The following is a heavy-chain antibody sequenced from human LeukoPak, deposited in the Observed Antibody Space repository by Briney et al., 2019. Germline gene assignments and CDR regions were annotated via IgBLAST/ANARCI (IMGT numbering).Heavy chain of an antibody. CDR1: GDSISSGNYY. J-gene: IGHJ6*02. CDR3: ARHKGPRYYYYGMDV. V-gene: IGHV4-61*02. CDR2: IWTDGVT. Sequence: SETLSLTCTVSGDSISSGNYYWSWIRQPAGKGLEWIGRIWTDGVTSYKPSLKSRVTISVDTSKNQFFLRLSSVTAADTAVYYCARHKGPRYYYYGMDVWGQGTTVTVS.